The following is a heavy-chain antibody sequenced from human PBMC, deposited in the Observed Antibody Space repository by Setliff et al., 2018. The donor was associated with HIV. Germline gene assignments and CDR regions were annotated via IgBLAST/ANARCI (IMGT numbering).Heavy chain of an antibody. CDR1: GFIFRNYA. D-gene: IGHD4-17*01. CDR3: AKDRGDYDPRRYDA. Sequence: GGSLRLSCAASGFIFRNYAMSWVRQAPGKGLEWVSGISGSGGRTYYADSVRGRFTISRDNSKDTLYLQMHSLRAEDTAIYFCAKDRGDYDPRRYDAWGQGSLVTVSS. CDR2: ISGSGGRT. J-gene: IGHJ5*02. V-gene: IGHV3-23*01.